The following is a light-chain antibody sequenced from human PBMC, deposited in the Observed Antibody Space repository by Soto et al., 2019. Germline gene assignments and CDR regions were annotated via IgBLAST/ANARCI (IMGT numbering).Light chain of an antibody. CDR2: GAS. J-gene: IGKJ1*01. CDR1: QSISSY. Sequence: GVTQSPATLSVSPGERATLSCRASQSISSYLAWYQQKPGQAPRLLIYGASSRATGIPDRFSGSGSGTAFTLTISRLEPEDFAVYSSQLFRTFGQGTKADVK. CDR3: QLFRT. V-gene: IGKV3-20*01.